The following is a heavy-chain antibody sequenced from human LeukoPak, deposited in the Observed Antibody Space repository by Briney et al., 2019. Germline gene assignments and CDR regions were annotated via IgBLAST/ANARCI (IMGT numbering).Heavy chain of an antibody. CDR2: IYHSGST. J-gene: IGHJ4*02. Sequence: SETLSLTCTVSGVSISSYYWSWIREPPGKGLEWIGHIYHSGSTNYNPSLKSRVTISVDTSKNQFSLKLSSVTAADTALYYCASLFYYDSSGYSYYFDYLGQGTLVTVSS. CDR3: ASLFYYDSSGYSYYFDY. CDR1: GVSISSYY. D-gene: IGHD3-22*01. V-gene: IGHV4-59*01.